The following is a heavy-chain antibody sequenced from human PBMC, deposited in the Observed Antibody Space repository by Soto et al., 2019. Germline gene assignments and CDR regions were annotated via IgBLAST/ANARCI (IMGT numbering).Heavy chain of an antibody. V-gene: IGHV4-39*01. J-gene: IGHJ6*03. Sequence: QLQLQESGPGLVKPSETLSLTCTVSGGSTSSSSYYWGWIRQPPGKGLEWIGSIYYSGSTYYNPSLKSRVTISVDTSKNQFSLKLSSVTAADTAVYYCASLRGVYYYYYMDVWGKGTTVTVSS. CDR2: IYYSGST. CDR1: GGSTSSSSYY. CDR3: ASLRGVYYYYYMDV. D-gene: IGHD3-10*01.